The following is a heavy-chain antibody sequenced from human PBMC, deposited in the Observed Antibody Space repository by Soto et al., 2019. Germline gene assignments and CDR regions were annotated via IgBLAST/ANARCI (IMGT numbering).Heavy chain of an antibody. D-gene: IGHD3-22*01. CDR1: GFTFSSYS. CDR3: ARAFYYDSSGHYNYYALDV. J-gene: IGHJ6*02. Sequence: PGGSLRLSCAASGFTFSSYSMNWVRQAPGKGLEWVSYISSSSSTIYYADSVKGRFTISRDNAKNSLYLQMKSLRAEETAVYYCARAFYYDSSGHYNYYALDVWGQGTTVTVSS. CDR2: ISSSSSTI. V-gene: IGHV3-48*04.